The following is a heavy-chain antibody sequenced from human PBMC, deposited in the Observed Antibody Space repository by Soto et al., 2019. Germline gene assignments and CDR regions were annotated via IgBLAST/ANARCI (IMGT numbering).Heavy chain of an antibody. V-gene: IGHV3-33*01. J-gene: IGHJ4*02. CDR3: ARPETTEDYFDY. Sequence: VGSLRLSCAASGFTFSSYGMHWVRQAPGKGLEWVAVIWYDGSNKYYADSVKGRFTISRDNSKNTLYLQMNSLRAEDTAVYYCARPETTEDYFDYWGQGTLVTVSS. CDR1: GFTFSSYG. CDR2: IWYDGSNK. D-gene: IGHD4-4*01.